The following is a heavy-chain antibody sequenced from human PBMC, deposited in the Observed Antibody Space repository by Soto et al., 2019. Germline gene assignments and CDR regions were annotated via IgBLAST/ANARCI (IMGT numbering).Heavy chain of an antibody. CDR3: ARDLAQYSSRNYYYYGMDV. V-gene: IGHV3-30-3*01. CDR2: ISYDGSNK. D-gene: IGHD6-13*01. Sequence: PGVSLRLYCAASGFTSSRYAMHLARQAPGKRLEWVAVISYDGSNKYYAGSVKGRFTISRDNSKNTLYLQMNSLRAEDTAVYYCARDLAQYSSRNYYYYGMDVRGQGTTVTVSS. J-gene: IGHJ6*02. CDR1: GFTSSRYA.